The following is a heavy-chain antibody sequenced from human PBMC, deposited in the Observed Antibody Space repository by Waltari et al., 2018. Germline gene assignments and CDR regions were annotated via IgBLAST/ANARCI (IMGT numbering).Heavy chain of an antibody. J-gene: IGHJ4*02. D-gene: IGHD6-19*01. V-gene: IGHV1-2*02. CDR2: INPNNGGT. CDR3: AKVTSGAVAFEY. Sequence: QVQLVQSGAEVKKPGASVKVSCKASAYSFTDYYMHWMRQAPGQGLEWMGWINPNNGGTDYAQNLQGRVNMTRDTSISTAYMELSRLTSDDTAVYYCAKVTSGAVAFEYWGQGTLVTVSS. CDR1: AYSFTDYY.